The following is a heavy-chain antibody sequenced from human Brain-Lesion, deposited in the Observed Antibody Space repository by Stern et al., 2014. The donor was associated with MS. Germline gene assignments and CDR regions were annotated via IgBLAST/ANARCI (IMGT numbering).Heavy chain of an antibody. D-gene: IGHD2-21*01. V-gene: IGHV3-21*01. Sequence: VQLVQSGGGLVKPGGSLRLSCVGSGFTFRSSSMNWVRQAPGKGLEWVSSITRSSDYIYYAGSVRGRFTISRDNARNSLYLQMNNLRTDDTAVYYCASGPYSFDYWGQGTLVTVSS. CDR3: ASGPYSFDY. CDR1: GFTFRSSS. CDR2: ITRSSDYI. J-gene: IGHJ4*02.